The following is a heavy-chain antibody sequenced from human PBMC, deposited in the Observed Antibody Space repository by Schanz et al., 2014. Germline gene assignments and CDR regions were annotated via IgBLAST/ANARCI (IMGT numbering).Heavy chain of an antibody. CDR1: GFSFSRYW. J-gene: IGHJ6*02. D-gene: IGHD1-1*01. CDR3: ARRVPYSFGLDV. Sequence: EVQLVESGGDLVQPGGSLRLSCAASGFSFSRYWMTWVRQAPGKGLEWVSFISASGDSTSYADSVKGRFTISRDNSKNPLYLQMNSLRDEDTAMYYCARRVPYSFGLDVWGQGATVTVSS. CDR2: ISASGDST. V-gene: IGHV3-23*04.